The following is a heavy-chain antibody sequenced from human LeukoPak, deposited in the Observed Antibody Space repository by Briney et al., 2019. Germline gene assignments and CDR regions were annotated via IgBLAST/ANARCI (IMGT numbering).Heavy chain of an antibody. Sequence: GGSLRLSCAASGFTFSSYSMNWVRQAPGQGLEWVSSISSSSSYIYYADSVKGRFTISRDNAKNSLYLQMNSLRAEDTAVYYCATYSSGWYRGDYWGQGTLVTVSS. J-gene: IGHJ4*02. D-gene: IGHD6-19*01. CDR2: ISSSSSYI. CDR3: ATYSSGWYRGDY. V-gene: IGHV3-21*01. CDR1: GFTFSSYS.